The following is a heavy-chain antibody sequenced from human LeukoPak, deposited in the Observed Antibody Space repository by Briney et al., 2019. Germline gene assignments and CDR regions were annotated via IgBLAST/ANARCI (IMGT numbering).Heavy chain of an antibody. CDR1: GFTFSKYD. Sequence: AGGSLRLPCAASGFTFSKYDMHWVRHAAGKGVEWVSGIGTFGDTYYSGSVKGRFSLSRQNARNALSLQMSSLSGGHSAGCYCASSPAFSSSWDTIVNWGQGTLVTVSS. D-gene: IGHD6-13*01. J-gene: IGHJ4*02. CDR3: ASSPAFSSSWDTIVN. CDR2: IGTFGDT. V-gene: IGHV3-13*01.